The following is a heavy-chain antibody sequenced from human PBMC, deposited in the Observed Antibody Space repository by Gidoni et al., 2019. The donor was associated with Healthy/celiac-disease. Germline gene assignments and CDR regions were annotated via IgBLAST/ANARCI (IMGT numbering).Heavy chain of an antibody. CDR1: GFTFRSYG. D-gene: IGHD3-22*01. Sequence: QVQLVESGGGVVQPGRSLRLSCAESGFTFRSYGMHWVRQAPGKGLEWVAVIWYDGSNKYYADSVKGRFTISRDNSKNTLYLQMNSLRAEDTAVYYCARGRGDDSSAFFDYWGQGTLVTVSS. CDR3: ARGRGDDSSAFFDY. CDR2: IWYDGSNK. V-gene: IGHV3-33*01. J-gene: IGHJ4*02.